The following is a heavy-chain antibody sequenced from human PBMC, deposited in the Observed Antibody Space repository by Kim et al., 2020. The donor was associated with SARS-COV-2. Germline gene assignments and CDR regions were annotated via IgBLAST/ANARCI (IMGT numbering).Heavy chain of an antibody. D-gene: IGHD6-6*01. CDR3: ARGPRGSSSFVFDY. Sequence: PSLKSRVTMSVETSKNQFSLRLSSVTAADTAVYYCARGPRGSSSFVFDYWGQGILVTVSS. J-gene: IGHJ4*02. V-gene: IGHV4-4*07.